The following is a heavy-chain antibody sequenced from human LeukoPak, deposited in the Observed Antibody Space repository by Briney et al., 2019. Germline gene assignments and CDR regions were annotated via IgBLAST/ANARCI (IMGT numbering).Heavy chain of an antibody. CDR1: GFTFDDYA. V-gene: IGHV3-43*02. Sequence: PGGSLRLSCAASGFTFDDYAMHWVRQAPGKGLEWVSLISGDGGSKYYADSVKGRFTISRDNSKNSLYLQMNSLRTEDTALYYCAKDQTYYYDSASFDYWGQGTLVTVSS. D-gene: IGHD3-22*01. J-gene: IGHJ4*02. CDR2: ISGDGGSK. CDR3: AKDQTYYYDSASFDY.